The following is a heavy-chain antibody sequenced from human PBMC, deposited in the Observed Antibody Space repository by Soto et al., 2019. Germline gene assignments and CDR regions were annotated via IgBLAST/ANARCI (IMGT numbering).Heavy chain of an antibody. CDR3: ARDLGDYDILTGYSWNWFDP. V-gene: IGHV3-11*06. J-gene: IGHJ5*02. Sequence: VGSLRLSCAASGFTFSDYYMSWIRRAPGKGLEWVSYISSSSSYSNYADSVKGRFTISRDNAKNSLYLQMNSLRAEDTAVYYCARDLGDYDILTGYSWNWFDPWGQGTLVTVSS. D-gene: IGHD3-9*01. CDR1: GFTFSDYY. CDR2: ISSSSSYS.